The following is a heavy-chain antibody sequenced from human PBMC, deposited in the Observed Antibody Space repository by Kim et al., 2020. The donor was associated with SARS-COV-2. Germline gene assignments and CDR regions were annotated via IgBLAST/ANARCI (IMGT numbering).Heavy chain of an antibody. J-gene: IGHJ4*02. V-gene: IGHV1-24*01. CDR1: GCTLTELS. CDR3: ATDHQQQLVHYPLYEFDY. Sequence: ASVKVSCKVSGCTLTELSMHWVRQAPGKGLEWMGGFDPEDGETIYAQKFQGRVTMTEDTSTDTAYMELSSLRSEDTAVYYCATDHQQQLVHYPLYEFDYWGQGTLVTVSS. CDR2: FDPEDGET. D-gene: IGHD6-13*01.